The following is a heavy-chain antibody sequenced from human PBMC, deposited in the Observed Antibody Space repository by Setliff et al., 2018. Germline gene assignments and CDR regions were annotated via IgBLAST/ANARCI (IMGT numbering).Heavy chain of an antibody. V-gene: IGHV4-34*01. Sequence: PSETLSLTCSVYGESFSNNYWSWIRQTPGKGLEWIGESNHGGSTSYHPSLKSRLTMSVDTSKNQFSLKLTSMTAADTAVYFCARHLLVQGTYHFDYWGQGTLVTVS. J-gene: IGHJ4*02. CDR3: ARHLLVQGTYHFDY. D-gene: IGHD3-10*01. CDR1: GESFSNNY. CDR2: SNHGGST.